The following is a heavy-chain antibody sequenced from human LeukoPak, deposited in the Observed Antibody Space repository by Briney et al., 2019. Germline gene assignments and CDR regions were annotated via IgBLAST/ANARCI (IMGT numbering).Heavy chain of an antibody. CDR1: GGSISSYY. V-gene: IGHV4-59*01. CDR2: IYYSGST. Sequence: SETLSLTCTVSGGSISSYYWSWIRQPPGKGLEWIGYIYYSGSTNYNPSLKSRVTISVDTSKNQFSLKLSSVTAADTAVYYCARRNVDTAMVTFDYWGQGTLVTVSS. D-gene: IGHD5-18*01. J-gene: IGHJ4*02. CDR3: ARRNVDTAMVTFDY.